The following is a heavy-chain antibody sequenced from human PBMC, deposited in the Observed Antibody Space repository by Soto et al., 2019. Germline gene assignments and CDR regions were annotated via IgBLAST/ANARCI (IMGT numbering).Heavy chain of an antibody. CDR1: GFTFSSYS. V-gene: IGHV3-48*02. CDR2: IWSASNI. D-gene: IGHD6-13*01. Sequence: VQRVESGGGLAQPGGSLRLSCAASGFTFSSYSVNWVRQAPGKGLEWVSNIWSASNINYADSVKGRFTVSRDNAKNSMSLQMNGLRDEDTAVYYCVRDYSFGFDYWGQGILVTVSS. CDR3: VRDYSFGFDY. J-gene: IGHJ4*02.